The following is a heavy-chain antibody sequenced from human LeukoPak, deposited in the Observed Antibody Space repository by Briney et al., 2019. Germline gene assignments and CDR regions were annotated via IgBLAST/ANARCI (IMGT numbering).Heavy chain of an antibody. CDR1: GFTFSSYA. Sequence: GGSLRLSCAASGFTFSSYAMGWVRQAPGKGLAWVSAVSGSGGSAYYADSVKGRFTISRDNSKNTLYLQMNSLRAEDTAVYYCAKDDYGDFDYWGQGTLVTVSS. CDR2: VSGSGGSA. J-gene: IGHJ4*02. D-gene: IGHD4-17*01. V-gene: IGHV3-23*01. CDR3: AKDDYGDFDY.